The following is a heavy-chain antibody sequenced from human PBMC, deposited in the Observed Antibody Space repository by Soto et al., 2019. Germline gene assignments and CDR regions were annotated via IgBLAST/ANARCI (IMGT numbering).Heavy chain of an antibody. D-gene: IGHD3-10*01. CDR1: GGSIGGYY. Sequence: SETLSLTCSVSGGSIGGYYGSWIRQPPGKGLEWIGYIYYSGSTNYNPSLKSRVTISVDTSKNQFSLKLSSVTAADTAVYYCARAYYGSGSSKMDVWGKGTTVTVSS. CDR2: IYYSGST. J-gene: IGHJ6*04. V-gene: IGHV4-59*01. CDR3: ARAYYGSGSSKMDV.